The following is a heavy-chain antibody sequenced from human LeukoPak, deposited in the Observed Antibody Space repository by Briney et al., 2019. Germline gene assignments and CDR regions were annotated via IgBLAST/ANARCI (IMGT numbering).Heavy chain of an antibody. J-gene: IGHJ2*01. CDR3: AKSMVSGSSHWYFDL. CDR2: ISWDGGST. V-gene: IGHV3-43*01. CDR1: GFTFDDYT. D-gene: IGHD3-10*01. Sequence: QPGGSLRLSCAASGFTFDDYTMHWVRQAPGKGLEWVSLISWDGGSTYYADSVKGRFTISRDNSKNSPYLQMNSLRTENTALYYCAKSMVSGSSHWYFDLWGRGTLVTVSS.